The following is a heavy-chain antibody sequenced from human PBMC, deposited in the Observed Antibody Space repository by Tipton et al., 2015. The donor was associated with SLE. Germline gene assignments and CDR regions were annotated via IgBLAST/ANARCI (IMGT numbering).Heavy chain of an antibody. CDR2: IYYSGST. CDR1: GGSISSYY. J-gene: IGHJ3*02. D-gene: IGHD4-17*01. V-gene: IGHV4-59*01. Sequence: TLSLTCTVSGGSISSYYWSWIRQPPGKGLEWIGYIYYSGSTNYNPSLKSRVTISVDTSKNQFSLKLSSVTAADTAVYYCARGPMTTVTYRGAFDIWGQGTMVTVSS. CDR3: ARGPMTTVTYRGAFDI.